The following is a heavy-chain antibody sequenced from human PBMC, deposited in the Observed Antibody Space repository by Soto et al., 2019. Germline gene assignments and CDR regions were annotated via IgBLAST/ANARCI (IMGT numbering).Heavy chain of an antibody. CDR3: ARFLLGYCSSTSCARFDY. D-gene: IGHD2-2*01. J-gene: IGHJ4*02. V-gene: IGHV4-31*03. CDR2: IYYSGST. Sequence: SETLSLTCTVSGGSISSGGYYWSWIRQHPGKGLEWIGYIYYSGSTYYNPSLKSRVTISVDTSKNQFSLKLSSVTAADTAVYYCARFLLGYCSSTSCARFDYWGQGTLVTVSS. CDR1: GGSISSGGYY.